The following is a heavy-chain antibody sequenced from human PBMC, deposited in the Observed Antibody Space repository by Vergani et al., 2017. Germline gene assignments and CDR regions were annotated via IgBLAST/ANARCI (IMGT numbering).Heavy chain of an antibody. CDR1: GYTFTSYA. Sequence: QVQLVQSGSELKKPGASVKVSCKASGYTFTSYAMNWVRQAPGQGLEWMGWINTNTGNPTYAQSFTGRFVFSLDTSVSTPFRQISSLKAEDTAVYYCARGPPGKSSICYGYYYYYGMDVWGQGTTVTVS. D-gene: IGHD6-13*01. CDR3: ARGPPGKSSICYGYYYYYGMDV. V-gene: IGHV7-4-1*02. J-gene: IGHJ6*02. CDR2: INTNTGNP.